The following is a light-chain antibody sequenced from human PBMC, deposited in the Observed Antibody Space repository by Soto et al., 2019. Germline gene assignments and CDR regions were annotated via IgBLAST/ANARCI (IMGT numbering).Light chain of an antibody. CDR1: SSDVGGYNF. V-gene: IGLV2-14*01. CDR2: DVT. Sequence: SALTQAASVTRSPVESLPIICKGTSSDVGGYNFVSWYQQHPDKAPKLMIYDVTNRPSGVSNRFSGSKSGNTASLTISGLQAEDEADYYCSSYTSISTYVFGTGTKVTVL. CDR3: SSYTSISTYV. J-gene: IGLJ1*01.